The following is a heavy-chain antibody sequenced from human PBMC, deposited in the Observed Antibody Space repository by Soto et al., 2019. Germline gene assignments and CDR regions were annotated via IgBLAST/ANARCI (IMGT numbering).Heavy chain of an antibody. D-gene: IGHD2-2*02. CDR1: GYTFTNHG. Sequence: QVQLVQSGAEVKKLGASVKVSCKASGYTFTNHGISWVRQAPGQGLEWLGWISGHNGNTKYAQRLQGRVTMTTDTSTRTAYMELRSLKSDDTAVYYCARDLYPLAYYFDYWGQGTLVTVSS. J-gene: IGHJ4*02. CDR3: ARDLYPLAYYFDY. CDR2: ISGHNGNT. V-gene: IGHV1-18*01.